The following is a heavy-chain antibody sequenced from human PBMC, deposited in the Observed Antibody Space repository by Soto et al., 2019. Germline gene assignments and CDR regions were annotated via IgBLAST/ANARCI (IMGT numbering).Heavy chain of an antibody. J-gene: IGHJ5*02. V-gene: IGHV1-46*01. D-gene: IGHD5-12*01. CDR1: GYTFTSYY. CDR3: ARGGVDIVATTEPYNWFDP. Sequence: ASVKVSCKASGYTFTSYYMHWVRQAPGQGLEWMGIINPSGGSTSYAQKFQGRVTMTRDTSTSTVYMELSSLRSEDTAVYYCARGGVDIVATTEPYNWFDPWGQGTLVTVSS. CDR2: INPSGGST.